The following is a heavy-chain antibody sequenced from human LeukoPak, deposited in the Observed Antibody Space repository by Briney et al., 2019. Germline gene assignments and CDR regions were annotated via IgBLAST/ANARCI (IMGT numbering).Heavy chain of an antibody. Sequence: SETLSLTCTVSGGSISSYYWSWIRQPPGKGLEWIGYIYYSGSTNYNPSLKSRVTISVDTSKNQFSLKLTTVTAADTAVYYCARQRRGYSSGWYYDYWGQGTLVTVSS. J-gene: IGHJ4*02. CDR2: IYYSGST. V-gene: IGHV4-59*01. CDR3: ARQRRGYSSGWYYDY. D-gene: IGHD6-19*01. CDR1: GGSISSYY.